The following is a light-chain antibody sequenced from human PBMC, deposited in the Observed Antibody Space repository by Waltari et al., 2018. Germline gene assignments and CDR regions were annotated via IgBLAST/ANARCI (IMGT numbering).Light chain of an antibody. J-gene: IGLJ7*01. V-gene: IGLV1-51*02. Sequence: QSVLTQPPSVSAAPGQRVTISCSGGSPNIGNNYVSCYRQFPGTAPKLLIYENTERPSGIPGRFSGSKSGMSATLDITGLQAGDEADYYCGTWDSSLSGAVFGGGTHLTVL. CDR1: SPNIGNNY. CDR2: ENT. CDR3: GTWDSSLSGAV.